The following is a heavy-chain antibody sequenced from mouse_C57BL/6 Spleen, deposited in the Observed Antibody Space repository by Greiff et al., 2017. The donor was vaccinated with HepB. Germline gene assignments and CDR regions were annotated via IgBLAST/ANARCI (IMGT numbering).Heavy chain of an antibody. Sequence: VQLQQPGAELVRPGTSVKLSCKASGYTFTSYWMHWVKQRPGQGLEWIGVIDPSDSYTNYNQKFKGKATLTVDTSSSTAYMQLSSLTSEDSAVYYCARFSYSNYDYWGQGTTLTVSS. V-gene: IGHV1-59*01. CDR3: ARFSYSNYDY. CDR2: IDPSDSYT. J-gene: IGHJ2*01. D-gene: IGHD2-5*01. CDR1: GYTFTSYW.